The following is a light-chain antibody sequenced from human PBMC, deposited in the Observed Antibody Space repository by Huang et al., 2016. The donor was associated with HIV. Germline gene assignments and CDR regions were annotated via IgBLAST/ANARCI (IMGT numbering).Light chain of an antibody. J-gene: IGKJ1*01. CDR1: QTITNW. V-gene: IGKV1-5*03. CDR2: KAS. Sequence: DIQMTQSPSTLSASVGDRVTITCRASQTITNWLAWYQLKPGKAPKLLIYKASTLETWVPSRFSGSGSGTEFTLTINSMQPDDFATYYCQQYSSWRTFGQGTKVE. CDR3: QQYSSWRT.